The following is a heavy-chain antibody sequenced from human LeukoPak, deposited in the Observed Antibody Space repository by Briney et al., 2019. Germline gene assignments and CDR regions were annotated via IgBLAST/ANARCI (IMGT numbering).Heavy chain of an antibody. V-gene: IGHV3-53*01. CDR2: IYSGGST. D-gene: IGHD3-22*01. J-gene: IGHJ1*01. CDR3: AKEEGYYYDSGGYYVEYFQH. CDR1: GFTVSSNY. Sequence: GGSLRLSCAASGFTVSSNYMSWVRQAPGKGLEWVSVIYSGGSTYYADSVKGRFAISRDNSKNTLYLQMNSLRAEDTAVYYCAKEEGYYYDSGGYYVEYFQHWGQGTLVTVSS.